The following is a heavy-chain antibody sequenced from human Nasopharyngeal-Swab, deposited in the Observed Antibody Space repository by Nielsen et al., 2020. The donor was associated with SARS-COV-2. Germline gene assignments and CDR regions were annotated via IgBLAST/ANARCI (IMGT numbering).Heavy chain of an antibody. CDR3: AREIFSGYCSGTRCYGVIYYGMDV. D-gene: IGHD2-15*01. Sequence: ASVKVSCKASGYTFTSYGISWVRQTPGQGLEWMGWISVYNGDTNYAQKFQGRVTMTIDTSTSTAYMELWSLRPDDTAVYFCAREIFSGYCSGTRCYGVIYYGMDVWGQGTTVTVSS. J-gene: IGHJ6*02. V-gene: IGHV1-18*01. CDR1: GYTFTSYG. CDR2: ISVYNGDT.